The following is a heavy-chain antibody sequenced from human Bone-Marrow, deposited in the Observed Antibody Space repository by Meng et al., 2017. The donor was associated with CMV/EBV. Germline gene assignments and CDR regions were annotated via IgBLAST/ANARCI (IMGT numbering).Heavy chain of an antibody. Sequence: GESLKISCAASGFTFSSYWMHWVRQAPGKGLVWVSRINSDGSSTSYADSVKGRFTISRDNSKNTLYLQMNSLRAEDTAVYYCAKDLTRVAAADYYFDYWGQGTLVTVSS. D-gene: IGHD6-13*01. CDR3: AKDLTRVAAADYYFDY. V-gene: IGHV3-74*01. CDR1: GFTFSSYW. J-gene: IGHJ4*02. CDR2: INSDGSST.